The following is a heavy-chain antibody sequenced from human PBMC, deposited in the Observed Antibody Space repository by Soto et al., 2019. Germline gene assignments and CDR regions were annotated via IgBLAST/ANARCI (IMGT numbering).Heavy chain of an antibody. CDR1: GFSFSHYG. CDR2: ISYDGNNR. CDR3: AKERDNTGYPLDY. V-gene: IGHV3-30*18. D-gene: IGHD3-22*01. Sequence: QVQLVESGGGVVQPGRSLRLSCAASGFSFSHYGMHWVRQAPGRGLEWVAVISYDGNNRYYVDSVKGRFTISRDNPKNTLFLQMNSLRGEDTAVYYCAKERDNTGYPLDYWGQGTLVTVSS. J-gene: IGHJ4*02.